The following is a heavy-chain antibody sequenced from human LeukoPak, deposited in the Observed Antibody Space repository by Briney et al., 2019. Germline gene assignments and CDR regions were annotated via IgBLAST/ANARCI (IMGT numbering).Heavy chain of an antibody. CDR2: IRYDGSNK. Sequence: GGSLRLSCEASGFNIRSNYMTWVRQAPGKGLEWVAFIRYDGSNKYYADSVKGRFTISRDNSKNTLYLQMNSLRPEDTAVYYCAKDSKRWKTYYYEAGSYYFDYWGQGTRVTVSS. CDR1: GFNIRSNY. D-gene: IGHD3-10*01. J-gene: IGHJ4*02. CDR3: AKDSKRWKTYYYEAGSYYFDY. V-gene: IGHV3-30*02.